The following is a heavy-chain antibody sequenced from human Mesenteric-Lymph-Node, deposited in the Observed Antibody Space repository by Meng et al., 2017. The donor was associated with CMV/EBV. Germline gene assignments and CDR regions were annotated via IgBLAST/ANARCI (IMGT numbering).Heavy chain of an antibody. CDR2: ISYDGSNK. J-gene: IGHJ6*02. CDR1: GFTFSSYA. D-gene: IGHD6-6*01. Sequence: GESLKISCAAPGFTFSSYAMHWVRQAPGKGLEWVAVISYDGSNKYYADSVKGRFTISRDNSKNTLYLQMNSLRAEDTAVYYCARATLVIYYYYGMDVWGQGTTVTVSS. CDR3: ARATLVIYYYYGMDV. V-gene: IGHV3-30*04.